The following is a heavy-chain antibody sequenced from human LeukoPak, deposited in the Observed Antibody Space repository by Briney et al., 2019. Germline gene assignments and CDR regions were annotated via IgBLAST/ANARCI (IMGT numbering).Heavy chain of an antibody. V-gene: IGHV3-21*01. Sequence: GGSLRLSCAASGFTFSRYTMHWVRQAPGKGLEWVSSISSSGRYIYYADSLKGRFTISRDNAKNSLYLQMNSLRAEDTAVYYCARDIVGATGDAFDIWGQGTMVTVSS. CDR3: ARDIVGATGDAFDI. D-gene: IGHD1-26*01. CDR2: ISSSGRYI. CDR1: GFTFSRYT. J-gene: IGHJ3*02.